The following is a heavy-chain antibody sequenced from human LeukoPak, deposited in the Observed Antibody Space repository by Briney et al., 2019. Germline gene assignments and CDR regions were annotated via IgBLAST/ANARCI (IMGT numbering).Heavy chain of an antibody. V-gene: IGHV3-48*03. CDR1: GFTFSSYE. Sequence: GGSLRLSCAASGFTFSSYEMNWVRQAPGKGLEWVSYISSSGSTIYYADSVKGRFTISRDNAKNSLYLQMNSLRAEDTAVYYCARDGGSAAAGTFAFDIWGQGTMVTGSS. J-gene: IGHJ3*02. D-gene: IGHD6-13*01. CDR3: ARDGGSAAAGTFAFDI. CDR2: ISSSGSTI.